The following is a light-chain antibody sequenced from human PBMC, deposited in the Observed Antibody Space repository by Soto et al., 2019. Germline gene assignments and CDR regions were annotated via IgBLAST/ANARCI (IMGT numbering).Light chain of an antibody. CDR3: QQYNSYSSWT. CDR2: DAS. J-gene: IGKJ1*01. CDR1: QGISTW. Sequence: DIQMTQSPYTLSASVGDRVTITCRASQGISTWLAWYQQKPGTAPKLLIYDASSLESGVPSRFSGSGSGTEFTLTISSLQTDDFATYYCQQYNSYSSWTFGQGTKVDIK. V-gene: IGKV1-5*01.